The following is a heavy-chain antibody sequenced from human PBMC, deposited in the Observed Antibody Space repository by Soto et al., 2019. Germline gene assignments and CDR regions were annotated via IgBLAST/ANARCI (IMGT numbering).Heavy chain of an antibody. CDR1: AYTFTGYY. CDR2: INPNSGGT. J-gene: IGHJ6*02. CDR3: ARSGLVSTVTLSSCSYGIDV. V-gene: IGHV1-2*04. Sequence: ASVNVSCKASAYTFTGYYMHWVLQAPGQGLEWMGWINPNSGGTNYAQKFQGWVTMTRGTSISTAYMELSRLRSDDTAVYYCARSGLVSTVTLSSCSYGIDVWGHWRTVTVTS. D-gene: IGHD4-17*01.